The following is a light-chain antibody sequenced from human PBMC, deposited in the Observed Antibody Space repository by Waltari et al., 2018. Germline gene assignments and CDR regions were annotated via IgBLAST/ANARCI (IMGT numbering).Light chain of an antibody. J-gene: IGKJ1*01. Sequence: EIVMTQSPATLSVSPGEGATLSCRASQSVTSQLAWYQLKPGQAPRLVIYDASSRATGIPARFSGSGSGTEFTFTISSLQSEDFAVYYCQQYHNWPPWTFGQGTKVEI. CDR1: QSVTSQ. V-gene: IGKV3D-15*01. CDR2: DAS. CDR3: QQYHNWPPWT.